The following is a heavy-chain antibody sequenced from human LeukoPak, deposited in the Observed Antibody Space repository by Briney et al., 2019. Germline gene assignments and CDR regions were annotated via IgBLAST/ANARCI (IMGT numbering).Heavy chain of an antibody. J-gene: IGHJ4*02. CDR3: ARDQYDTWSRRGNFDS. D-gene: IGHD3-3*01. Sequence: ASVKVSCKASGYTFTSYYMHWVRQAPGQGLEWMGIINPSGGSTSYAQKFQGRVTMTRDTSTSTVYMELSSLRSEDTAVYYCARDQYDTWSRRGNFDSWGQGTLVIVSS. V-gene: IGHV1-46*01. CDR2: INPSGGST. CDR1: GYTFTSYY.